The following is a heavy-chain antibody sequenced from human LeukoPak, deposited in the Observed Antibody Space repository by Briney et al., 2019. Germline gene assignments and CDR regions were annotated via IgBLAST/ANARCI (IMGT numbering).Heavy chain of an antibody. Sequence: GGSLRLSRALSGFTFSTKIIHGVHQPPPKGLEWVLYISADCCTTYYADSVKGRFTISRNNAKNSLYLQMDSLRDEDTGVYYCASRDYFDYWGQGTLVTVSS. CDR1: GFTFSTKI. V-gene: IGHV3-48*02. CDR3: ASRDYFDY. CDR2: ISADCCTT. J-gene: IGHJ4*02.